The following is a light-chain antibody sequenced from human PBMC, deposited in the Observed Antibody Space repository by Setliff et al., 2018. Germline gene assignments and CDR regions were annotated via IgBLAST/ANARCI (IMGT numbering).Light chain of an antibody. CDR3: CSYADSYTLV. V-gene: IGLV2-23*02. Sequence: QSALTQPASVSGSTGQSITISCTGTSSDIGNYDLVSWYQHSPGEAPKLLMYEVSERPSGVSNRFSGSKSGNTASLTISGLQAEDGADYSCCSYADSYTLVFGGGTKVTV. CDR1: SSDIGNYDL. J-gene: IGLJ2*01. CDR2: EVS.